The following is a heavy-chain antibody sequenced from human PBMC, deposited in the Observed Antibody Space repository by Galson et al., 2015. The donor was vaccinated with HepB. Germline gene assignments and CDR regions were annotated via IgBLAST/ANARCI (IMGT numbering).Heavy chain of an antibody. CDR2: IRYDGSNK. V-gene: IGHV3-30*02. Sequence: SLRLSCAASGFTFSSYGMHWVRQAPGKGLEWVAFIRYDGSNKYYADSVKGRFTISRDNSKNTLYLQMNSLRAEDTAVYYCAKGPLWSYSSALGDNRNWYFDLWGRGTLVTVSS. CDR3: AKGPLWSYSSALGDNRNWYFDL. D-gene: IGHD6-19*01. J-gene: IGHJ2*01. CDR1: GFTFSSYG.